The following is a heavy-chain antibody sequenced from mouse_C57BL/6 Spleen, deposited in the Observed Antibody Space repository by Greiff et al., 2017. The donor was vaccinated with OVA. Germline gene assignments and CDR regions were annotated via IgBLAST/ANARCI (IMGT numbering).Heavy chain of an antibody. D-gene: IGHD1-1*01. CDR3: TRGLTTVVRRFAY. CDR1: GFTFSDAW. Sequence: EVQGVESGGGLVQPGGSMKLSCAASGFTFSDAWMDWVRQSPEKGLEWVAEIRNKANNHATYYAESVKGRFTISRDDSKSSVYLQMNSLRAEDTGIYYCTRGLTTVVRRFAYWGQGTLVTVSA. V-gene: IGHV6-6*01. J-gene: IGHJ3*01. CDR2: IRNKANNHAT.